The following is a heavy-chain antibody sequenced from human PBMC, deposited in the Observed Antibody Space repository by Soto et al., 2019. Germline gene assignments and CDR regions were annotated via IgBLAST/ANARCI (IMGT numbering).Heavy chain of an antibody. D-gene: IGHD2-2*02. CDR1: GYTFSNEA. CDR3: ARDSRYCYNYFTY. J-gene: IGHJ4*02. Sequence: ASVKVSCKASGYTFSNEAITWVRQAPGQGLEWMGWVSAYNGNTNYAQEFKGRVTMTTDTSTSTAYMEVRSLRYDDTAVYFCARDSRYCYNYFTYWGQGTLVTVSS. V-gene: IGHV1-18*01. CDR2: VSAYNGNT.